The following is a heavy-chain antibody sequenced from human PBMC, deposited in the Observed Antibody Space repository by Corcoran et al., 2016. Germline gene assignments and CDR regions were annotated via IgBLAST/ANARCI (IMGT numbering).Heavy chain of an antibody. Sequence: QVQLQESGPGLVKPSETLSLTCTVSGGLISTYYWSWIRQPPGKGLEWIGYVYDSGSTNYNPSLKSRVTISVDTSKNRFSLKLSSVTAADTAVYYCARRSWSGSSYYFDYWGQGTLVTVSS. D-gene: IGHD3-3*01. J-gene: IGHJ4*02. CDR2: VYDSGST. CDR3: ARRSWSGSSYYFDY. V-gene: IGHV4-59*01. CDR1: GGLISTYY.